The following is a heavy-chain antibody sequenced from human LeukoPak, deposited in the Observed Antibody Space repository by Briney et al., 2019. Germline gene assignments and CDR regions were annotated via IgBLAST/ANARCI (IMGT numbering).Heavy chain of an antibody. CDR1: GFTFSSYG. J-gene: IGHJ4*02. CDR2: ISYDGRNK. V-gene: IGHV3-30*18. Sequence: GGSLRLSCAASGFTFSSYGMHWVRQAPGKGLEWVAVISYDGRNKYYADSVRGRFTISRDNSKNTLYLQMDSLRAEDTAVYYCAKGGGSRNFDYWGQGTLVTVSS. D-gene: IGHD1-26*01. CDR3: AKGGGSRNFDY.